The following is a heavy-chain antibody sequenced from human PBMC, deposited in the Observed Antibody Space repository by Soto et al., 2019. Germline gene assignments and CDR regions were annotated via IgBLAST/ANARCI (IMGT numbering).Heavy chain of an antibody. CDR2: IYYSGST. CDR1: GGSISSYY. Sequence: SETLSLTCTVSGGSISSYYWSWIRQPPGKGLEWIGYIYYSGSTNYNPSLKSRVTISVDTSKNQFSLKLSSVTAADTAVYYCARERGYCGGDCPPYGFDPWGQGTLVTVSS. CDR3: ARERGYCGGDCPPYGFDP. D-gene: IGHD2-21*02. J-gene: IGHJ5*02. V-gene: IGHV4-59*01.